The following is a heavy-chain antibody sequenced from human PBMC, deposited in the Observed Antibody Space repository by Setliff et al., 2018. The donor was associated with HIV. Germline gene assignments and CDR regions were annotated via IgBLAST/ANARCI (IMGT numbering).Heavy chain of an antibody. V-gene: IGHV1-2*06. D-gene: IGHD1-1*01. CDR2: INPNSGGT. CDR1: GDTFTDYY. J-gene: IGHJ5*02. Sequence: GASVKVSCKASGDTFTDYYFRWLRQAPGQGLEWMGRINPNSGGTNYAQKFRGRVTMTRDTSISTVYMELSSLGSEDTAVYYCAGGLVSQKVPFDPWGQGTLVTVSS. CDR3: AGGLVSQKVPFDP.